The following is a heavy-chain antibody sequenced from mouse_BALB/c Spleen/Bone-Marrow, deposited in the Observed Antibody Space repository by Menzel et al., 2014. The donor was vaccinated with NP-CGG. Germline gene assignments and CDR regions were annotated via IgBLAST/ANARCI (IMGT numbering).Heavy chain of an antibody. CDR3: ARRDYYGSTYGFDY. V-gene: IGHV1S12*01. CDR1: GYILTSYY. Sequence: QVQLQQSGPELVKPGASVKISCKASGYILTSYYIHWVKQRPGQGLEWIGWIFPRNGSTKYNGKFKGKATLTADTSSSTAYMQLSSLTSEESAVYFCARRDYYGSTYGFDYWGQGTTLTVSS. J-gene: IGHJ2*01. CDR2: IFPRNGST. D-gene: IGHD1-1*01.